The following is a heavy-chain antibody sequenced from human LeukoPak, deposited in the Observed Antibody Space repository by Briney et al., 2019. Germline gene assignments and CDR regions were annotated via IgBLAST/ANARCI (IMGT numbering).Heavy chain of an antibody. D-gene: IGHD4-11*01. J-gene: IGHJ4*02. CDR1: GFTFSNYA. Sequence: PGGSLRLSCAASGFTFSNYAMSWVRQAPGKGLVWVARINSDSTSTSYVDSVKGRFTISRDNAKNTVYLQMSSLRADDTAIYYCARGAYSFDYWGQGILVTVSS. CDR2: INSDSTST. CDR3: ARGAYSFDY. V-gene: IGHV3-74*01.